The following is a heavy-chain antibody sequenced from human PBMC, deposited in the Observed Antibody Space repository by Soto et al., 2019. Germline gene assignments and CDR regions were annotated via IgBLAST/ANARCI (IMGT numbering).Heavy chain of an antibody. CDR2: ISYDGSNK. CDR3: ARAGDIVVVVAATLFDY. CDR1: RFTFSSYA. D-gene: IGHD2-15*01. Sequence: QVQLVESGGGVVQRGRSLRLSCAASRFTFSSYAMHWVRQAPGKGLEWVAVISYDGSNKYYADSVKGRFTISRDNSKNTLYLQMNSLRAEDTAVYYCARAGDIVVVVAATLFDYWGQGTLVTVSS. J-gene: IGHJ4*02. V-gene: IGHV3-30-3*01.